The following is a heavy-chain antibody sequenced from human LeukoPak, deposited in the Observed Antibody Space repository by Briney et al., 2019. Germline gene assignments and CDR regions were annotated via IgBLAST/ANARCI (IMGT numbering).Heavy chain of an antibody. Sequence: PSETLSLTCTVSGGSISSSSYYWGWIRQPPGKGLEWIGSIYHSGSTYYNPSLKSRVTISVDTSKNQFSLKLSSVTAADTAVYYCARVYCSGGSCYWGQGTLVTVSS. CDR2: IYHSGST. CDR3: ARVYCSGGSCY. CDR1: GGSISSSSYY. D-gene: IGHD2-15*01. V-gene: IGHV4-39*07. J-gene: IGHJ4*02.